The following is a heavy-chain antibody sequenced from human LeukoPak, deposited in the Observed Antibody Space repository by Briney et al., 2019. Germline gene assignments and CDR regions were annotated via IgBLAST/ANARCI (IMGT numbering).Heavy chain of an antibody. V-gene: IGHV1-2*02. Sequence: ASVKVSCKASGYTFTGYYMHWVRQAPGRGLEWMGWINPNSGGTNYAQKFQGRVTMTRDTSISTAYMELSRLRSDDTGVYYCARESARGAFDIWGQGTMVTVSS. CDR1: GYTFTGYY. CDR2: INPNSGGT. J-gene: IGHJ3*02. D-gene: IGHD3-3*01. CDR3: ARESARGAFDI.